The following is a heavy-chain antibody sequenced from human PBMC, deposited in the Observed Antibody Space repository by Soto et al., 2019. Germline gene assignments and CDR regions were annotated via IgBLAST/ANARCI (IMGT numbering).Heavy chain of an antibody. D-gene: IGHD6-19*01. V-gene: IGHV4-39*01. CDR2: IYYSGST. CDR1: GGSISSSSYY. CDR3: ARKKAKQWLVRRYFDY. J-gene: IGHJ4*02. Sequence: QLQLQELGPGLVKPSETLSLTCTVSGGSISSSSYYWGWIRQPPGKGLEWIGSIYYSGSTYYNPSLKSRVTISVDTSKNQFSLKLSSVTAADTAVYYCARKKAKQWLVRRYFDYWGQGTLVTVSS.